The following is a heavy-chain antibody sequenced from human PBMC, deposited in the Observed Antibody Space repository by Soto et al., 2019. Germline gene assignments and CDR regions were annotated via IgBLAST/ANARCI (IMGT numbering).Heavy chain of an antibody. CDR3: ARDFGAARPFDY. CDR2: INHSGST. J-gene: IGHJ4*02. D-gene: IGHD6-6*01. CDR1: GGSFSGYY. Sequence: SETLSLTSAVYGGSFSGYYWSWIRQPPGKGQEWIGEINHSGSTNYNPSLKSRVTISVDTSKNQFSLKLSSVTAADTAVYYCARDFGAARPFDYWGQGTLGTVPS. V-gene: IGHV4-34*01.